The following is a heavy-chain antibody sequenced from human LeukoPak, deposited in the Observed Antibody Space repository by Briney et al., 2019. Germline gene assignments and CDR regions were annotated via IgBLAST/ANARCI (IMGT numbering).Heavy chain of an antibody. Sequence: PGGSLRLSCAASGFTVSSNYMSWVRQAPGKGLEWVSVIYSGGSTYYADSVKGRFTISRDNTKNALYLQMNSLRADDTAVYFCARDSTWLLDYWGQGTLITVSS. J-gene: IGHJ4*02. CDR2: IYSGGST. CDR1: GFTVSSNY. CDR3: ARDSTWLLDY. D-gene: IGHD6-19*01. V-gene: IGHV3-53*01.